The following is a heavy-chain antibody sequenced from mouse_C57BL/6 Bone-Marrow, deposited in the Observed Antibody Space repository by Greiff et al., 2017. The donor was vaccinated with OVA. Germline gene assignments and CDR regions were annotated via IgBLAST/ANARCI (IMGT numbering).Heavy chain of an antibody. CDR3: ARRGSSYTWYFDV. CDR2: ISDGGSYT. Sequence: EVKLMESGGGLVKPGGSLKLSCAASGFTFSSYAMSWVRQTPEKRLEWVATISDGGSYTYYPDNVKGRFTISRDNAKNNLYLQMSHLKSEDTAMYYCARRGSSYTWYFDVWGTGTMVTVSS. CDR1: GFTFSSYA. J-gene: IGHJ1*03. D-gene: IGHD1-1*01. V-gene: IGHV5-4*03.